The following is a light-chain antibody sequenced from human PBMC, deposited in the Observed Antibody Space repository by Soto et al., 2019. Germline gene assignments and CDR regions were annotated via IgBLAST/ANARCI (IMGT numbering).Light chain of an antibody. V-gene: IGLV2-23*02. J-gene: IGLJ1*01. CDR1: NSDVGTYNL. CDR2: EVS. Sequence: QSVLTQPASVSGSPAQSITISCTGANSDVGTYNLVSWYQQHPGNAPKVIIYEVSKRPSGVSIRFSGSKSANTASLTISGLQAEDEADYYCCSYAGTTTRFVFGTGTKVTVL. CDR3: CSYAGTTTRFV.